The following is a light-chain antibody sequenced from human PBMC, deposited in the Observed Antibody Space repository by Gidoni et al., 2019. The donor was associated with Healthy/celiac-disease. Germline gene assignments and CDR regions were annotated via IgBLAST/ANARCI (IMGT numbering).Light chain of an antibody. CDR2: GNS. V-gene: IGLV1-40*01. J-gene: IGLJ3*02. CDR1: SSTIGAGYD. CDR3: QSYDSSLCWV. Sequence: QSVLTQPPSVSGAPGQRVTISCTGSSSTIGAGYDVHWYQQLPGTAPKLLIYGNSNRPSGVPDRFSGSKSGTSASLAITGLQAEDEADYYCQSYDSSLCWVFGGGTKLTVL.